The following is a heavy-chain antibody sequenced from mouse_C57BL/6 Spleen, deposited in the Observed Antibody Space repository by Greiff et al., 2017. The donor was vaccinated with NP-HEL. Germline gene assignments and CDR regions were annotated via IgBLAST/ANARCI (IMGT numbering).Heavy chain of an antibody. CDR3: ARSDSSGLFYAMDY. Sequence: VQLQQPGAELVKPGASVKLSCKASGYTFTSYWMHWVKQRPGQGLEWIGMIHPNSGSTNYNEKFKSKATLTVDKSSSTAYMQLSSLTSEDSAVYYCARSDSSGLFYAMDYWGQGTSVTVSS. V-gene: IGHV1-64*01. CDR1: GYTFTSYW. CDR2: IHPNSGST. D-gene: IGHD3-2*02. J-gene: IGHJ4*01.